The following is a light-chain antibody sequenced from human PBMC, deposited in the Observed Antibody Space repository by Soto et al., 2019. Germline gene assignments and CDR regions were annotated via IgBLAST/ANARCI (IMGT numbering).Light chain of an antibody. Sequence: DIQMTQSPSSLSASVGDRVTITCRASQSISNYLSWYQQIPGTAPKLLIYAASTLRSGVSSRFSGSGSGTDFTLTISSLQPEDFATYYCQQSYSTPWTFGQGTKVEIK. V-gene: IGKV1-39*01. CDR2: AAS. CDR3: QQSYSTPWT. J-gene: IGKJ1*01. CDR1: QSISNY.